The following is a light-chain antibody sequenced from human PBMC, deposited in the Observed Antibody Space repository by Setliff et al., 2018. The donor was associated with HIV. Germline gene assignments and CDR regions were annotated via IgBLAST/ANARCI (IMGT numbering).Light chain of an antibody. V-gene: IGLV3-21*03. J-gene: IGLJ1*01. CDR3: QVWDSSSDHHV. CDR1: NIESKS. Sequence: SYELAQPPSVSVAPGKTARITCGVNNIESKSVHWYQQKPGQAPVLVVYDNSDRPSGIPERFSGSNSGNTATLTISRVEAGDEADYYCQVWDSSSDHHVFGTGTKATVL. CDR2: DNS.